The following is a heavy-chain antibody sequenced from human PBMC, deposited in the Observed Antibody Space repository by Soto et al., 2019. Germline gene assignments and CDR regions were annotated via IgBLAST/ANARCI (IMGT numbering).Heavy chain of an antibody. CDR3: ARDGRDGYSFGF. Sequence: MTWVRQAPGKGLEWVSIIYSGGTTYYADSVKGRFTISRDNSKNTLYLQMNSLRVEYTAVYYCARDGRDGYSFGFWGQGTLVTVSS. CDR2: IYSGGTT. D-gene: IGHD4-4*01. V-gene: IGHV3-66*01. J-gene: IGHJ4*02.